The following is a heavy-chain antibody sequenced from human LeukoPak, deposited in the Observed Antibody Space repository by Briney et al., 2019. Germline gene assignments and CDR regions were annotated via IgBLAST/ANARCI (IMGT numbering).Heavy chain of an antibody. CDR1: GGTFSSYA. CDR3: ARAWRIAARLRNGDYYYYMDV. CDR2: IIPIFGTA. Sequence: ASVKVSCKASGGTFSSYAISWVRQAPGQGLEWMGGIIPIFGTANYAQKFQGRVTITADESTSTAYMELSSLRSEDTAVYYCARAWRIAARLRNGDYYYYMDVWGKGTTVTVSS. V-gene: IGHV1-69*13. J-gene: IGHJ6*03. D-gene: IGHD6-6*01.